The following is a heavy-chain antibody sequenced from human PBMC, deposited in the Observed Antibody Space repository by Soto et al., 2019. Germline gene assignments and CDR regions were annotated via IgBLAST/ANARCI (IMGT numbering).Heavy chain of an antibody. J-gene: IGHJ4*02. D-gene: IGHD7-27*01. CDR2: INSDGLST. Sequence: EVQLVESGGGLVQPGGSLRLSCAASGFTISSSWMHWVRQAPGKGLVWVSRINSDGLSTAYADSVKGRFTNSRDNAKNTVYLQMNSLRAEDTAVYYCGSGSSGVPLDYWGQGTLVTVSS. CDR1: GFTISSSW. CDR3: GSGSSGVPLDY. V-gene: IGHV3-74*01.